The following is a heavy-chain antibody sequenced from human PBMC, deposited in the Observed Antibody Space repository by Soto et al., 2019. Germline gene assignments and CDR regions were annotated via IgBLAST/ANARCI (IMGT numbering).Heavy chain of an antibody. CDR2: ISAYNGDT. CDR1: GYTFTNYG. CDR3: ARGRQLVGYFYYYMDV. Sequence: ASVKVSCKASGYTFTNYGITWVRQAPGQGLEWMGWISAYNGDTHYTQRLQGRVTMTTDTSTSTAYMERRGLRSDDTAVYYCARGRQLVGYFYYYMDVGGKGTTVTVSS. D-gene: IGHD6-6*01. V-gene: IGHV1-18*01. J-gene: IGHJ6*03.